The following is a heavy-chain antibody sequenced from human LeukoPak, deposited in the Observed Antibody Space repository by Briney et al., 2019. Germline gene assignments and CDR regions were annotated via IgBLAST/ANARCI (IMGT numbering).Heavy chain of an antibody. D-gene: IGHD2-15*01. J-gene: IGHJ4*02. CDR3: TTFGLAATFVDY. Sequence: GGSLRLSCAASGFTFSNAWMSWVRQAPGKGLEWVGRIKSKTDGGTTDYAAPVKGRFTISRDDSKNTLYLQMNSLKTEDTAVYYYTTFGLAATFVDYWGQGTLVTVSS. CDR2: IKSKTDGGTT. CDR1: GFTFSNAW. V-gene: IGHV3-15*01.